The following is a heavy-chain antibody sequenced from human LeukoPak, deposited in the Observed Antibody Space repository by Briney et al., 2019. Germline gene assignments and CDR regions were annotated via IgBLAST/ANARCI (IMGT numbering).Heavy chain of an antibody. J-gene: IGHJ6*02. D-gene: IGHD4-17*01. CDR1: GGSISSYY. CDR2: IYYSGST. Sequence: ETLSLTCTVSGGSISSYYWSWIRQPPGKGLEWIGYIYYSGSTNYNPALKSRVTISVDTSKNQFSLKLSSVTAADTAVYYCARVYGDYPYYYYGMDVWGQGTTVTVSS. CDR3: ARVYGDYPYYYYGMDV. V-gene: IGHV4-59*01.